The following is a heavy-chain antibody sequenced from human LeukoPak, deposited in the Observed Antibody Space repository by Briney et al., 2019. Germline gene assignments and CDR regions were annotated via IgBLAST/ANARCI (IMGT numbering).Heavy chain of an antibody. CDR2: ITPNSGGT. J-gene: IGHJ6*02. CDR1: GYTFTGYY. V-gene: IGHV1-2*02. D-gene: IGHD3-22*01. CDR3: ARGALTSRDSSGYYYYYYYGMDV. Sequence: GASVKVSCKASGYTFTGYYMHWVRQAPGQGLEWVGWITPNSGGTNYAQKFQGRVTMTRDTSISTAYMELRSLRSDDTAVYYCARGALTSRDSSGYYYYYYYGMDVWGQGTTVTVSS.